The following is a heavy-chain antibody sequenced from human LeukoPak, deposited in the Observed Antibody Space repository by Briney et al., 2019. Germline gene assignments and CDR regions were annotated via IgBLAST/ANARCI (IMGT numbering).Heavy chain of an antibody. CDR2: ISAYNGKT. V-gene: IGHV1-18*01. J-gene: IGHJ4*02. Sequence: ASVKVSCKGSGYTFTSFGISWVRQAPGQGLEWMGWISAYNGKTNYAQRLQGRITMTTDTSTSTAYMELRTLISDDTAVYYCANHRLFGVAAATKTRNLRDDDYWGQGILVTVSS. CDR1: GYTFTSFG. D-gene: IGHD6-13*01. CDR3: ANHRLFGVAAATKTRNLRDDDY.